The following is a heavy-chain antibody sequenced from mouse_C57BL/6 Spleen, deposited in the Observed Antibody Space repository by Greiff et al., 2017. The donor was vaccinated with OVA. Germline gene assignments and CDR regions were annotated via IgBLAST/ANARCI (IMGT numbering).Heavy chain of an antibody. Sequence: EVKLQQSGPELVKPGASVKMSCKASGYTFTDYNMHWVKQSHGKSLEWIGYINPNNGGTSYNQKFKGKATLTVNKSSSTAYMELRSLTSEDSAVYYCAKGGLRFYFDYWGQGTTLTVSS. CDR2: INPNNGGT. D-gene: IGHD1-1*01. J-gene: IGHJ2*01. V-gene: IGHV1-22*01. CDR3: AKGGLRFYFDY. CDR1: GYTFTDYN.